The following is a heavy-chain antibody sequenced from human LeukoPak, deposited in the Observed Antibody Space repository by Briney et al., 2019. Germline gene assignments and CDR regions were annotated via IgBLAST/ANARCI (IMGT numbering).Heavy chain of an antibody. J-gene: IGHJ4*02. Sequence: GGSLRLSFAASGFTFSSYEMNWVRQAPGKGLEWVSYISSSGSTIYYTDSVKGRFTISRDNAKNSLYLQMNSLRAEDTAVYYCARGSMDYYGSGSYFDYWGQGTLVTVSS. CDR2: ISSSGSTI. CDR3: ARGSMDYYGSGSYFDY. D-gene: IGHD3-10*01. CDR1: GFTFSSYE. V-gene: IGHV3-48*03.